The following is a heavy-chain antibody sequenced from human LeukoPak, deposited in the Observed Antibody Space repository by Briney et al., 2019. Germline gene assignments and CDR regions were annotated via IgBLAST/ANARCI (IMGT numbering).Heavy chain of an antibody. CDR1: GGSISNYY. J-gene: IGHJ5*02. D-gene: IGHD1-1*01. CDR2: INFSGNT. Sequence: SETLSLTCTVSGGSISNYYWTWIRQPPGKGLEWIGYINFSGNTNYNTSLKSRVTILVDTSKNQLSLKLTSVTAADTAVYYCARGEPGYKAWGQGTLVTVSS. CDR3: ARGEPGYKA. V-gene: IGHV4-59*01.